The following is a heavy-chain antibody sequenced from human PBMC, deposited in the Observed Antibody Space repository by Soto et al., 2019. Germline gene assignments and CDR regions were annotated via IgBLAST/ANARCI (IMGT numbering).Heavy chain of an antibody. CDR1: GYTFTSYG. D-gene: IGHD1-1*01. V-gene: IGHV1-18*01. J-gene: IGHJ6*02. CDR3: ARDPRTTGTTPFYYYYGMYV. Sequence: QVQLVQSGAEVKKPGASVKVSCKASGYTFTSYGISWVRQAPGQGLEWMGWISAYNGNTNYAQKLQGRVTMTTDTSTSTAYMELRSLRSDDTAVYYCARDPRTTGTTPFYYYYGMYVWGQGTTVTVSS. CDR2: ISAYNGNT.